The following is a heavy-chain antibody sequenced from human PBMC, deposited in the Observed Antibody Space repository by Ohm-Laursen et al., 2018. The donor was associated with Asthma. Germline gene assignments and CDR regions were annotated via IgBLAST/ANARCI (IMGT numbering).Heavy chain of an antibody. CDR3: ARDRDFDY. CDR1: GFSFSCFA. Sequence: SLRLSCAASGFSFSCFAMHWVRQAPGKGLEWVAVISYDGSNKYYADSVKGRFTISRDNSKNTLYLQMNSLRAEDTAVYYCARDRDFDYWGQGTLVTVSS. CDR2: ISYDGSNK. V-gene: IGHV3-30*04. J-gene: IGHJ4*02.